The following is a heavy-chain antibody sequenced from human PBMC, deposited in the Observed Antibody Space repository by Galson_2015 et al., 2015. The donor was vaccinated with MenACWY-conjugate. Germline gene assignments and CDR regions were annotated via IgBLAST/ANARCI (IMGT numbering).Heavy chain of an antibody. J-gene: IGHJ4*02. CDR3: AREGGAAKEFDY. V-gene: IGHV3-11*01. Sequence: SLRLSCAASGFTFSDYDMNWIRQAPGKGLEWVSYISSGGSSINHAEFVKGRFTISRDNAKNSQYLQMNSLRAEDTAVYYCAREGGAAKEFDYWGQGTLVTVSS. CDR1: GFTFSDYD. D-gene: IGHD2-15*01. CDR2: ISSGGSSI.